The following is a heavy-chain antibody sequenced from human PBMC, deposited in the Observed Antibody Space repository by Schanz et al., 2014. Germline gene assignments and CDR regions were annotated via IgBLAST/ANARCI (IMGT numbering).Heavy chain of an antibody. D-gene: IGHD3-9*01. CDR1: GFTFSSYG. J-gene: IGHJ3*01. CDR2: IRSDGSNE. Sequence: LVESGGGVVQPGRSLRLSCAASGFTFSSYGMHWVRQAPGKGLEWVAFIRSDGSNENYADSVRGRFTISRDNSKNTLYLQLNSLRAEDTAVYYCARDDKRYFDWLSTFDLWGQGTMVAVSS. CDR3: ARDDKRYFDWLSTFDL. V-gene: IGHV3-30*02.